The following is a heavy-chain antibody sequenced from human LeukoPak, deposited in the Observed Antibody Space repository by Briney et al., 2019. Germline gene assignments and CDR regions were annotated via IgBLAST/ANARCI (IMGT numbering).Heavy chain of an antibody. CDR1: SGSVSSSSYY. CDR2: IYYSGST. Sequence: SETLSLTCTVSSGSVSSSSYYWGWIRQPPGKGLEWIGSIYYSGSTCYNPSLKSRVTISVDTSKNQFSLKLSSVTAAETAVYYCARHKLGTVAGFYFDYWGQGTLVTVSS. D-gene: IGHD6-19*01. J-gene: IGHJ4*02. CDR3: ARHKLGTVAGFYFDY. V-gene: IGHV4-39*01.